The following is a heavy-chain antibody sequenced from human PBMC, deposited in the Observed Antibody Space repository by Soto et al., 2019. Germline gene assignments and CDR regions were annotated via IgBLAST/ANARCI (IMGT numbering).Heavy chain of an antibody. Sequence: PSETLSLTCTVSGDFISSKNYYWEWIRLPPGKGLEWIGSIYDNGGTYYNPSLKSRVTIHVETPKKQISLKLKSVTAADSALYYCARRSHRSGSGSFIEKWGQGTLVTVSS. D-gene: IGHD3-10*01. J-gene: IGHJ4*02. CDR2: IYDNGGT. CDR1: GDFISSKNYY. CDR3: ARRSHRSGSGSFIEK. V-gene: IGHV4-39*01.